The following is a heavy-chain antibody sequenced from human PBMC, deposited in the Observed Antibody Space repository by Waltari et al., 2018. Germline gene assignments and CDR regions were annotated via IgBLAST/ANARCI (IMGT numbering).Heavy chain of an antibody. D-gene: IGHD3-3*01. Sequence: QLQLQESGPGLVKPSETLSLTCTVSGGSISSSSYYWGWIRQPPGKGLEWIGSIYYSGSTYYNPSLKSRVTISVDTSKNQFSLKLSSVTAADTAVYYCATGQDYDFWRWFDPWGQGTLVTVSS. J-gene: IGHJ5*02. CDR3: ATGQDYDFWRWFDP. CDR1: GGSISSSSYY. CDR2: IYYSGST. V-gene: IGHV4-39*07.